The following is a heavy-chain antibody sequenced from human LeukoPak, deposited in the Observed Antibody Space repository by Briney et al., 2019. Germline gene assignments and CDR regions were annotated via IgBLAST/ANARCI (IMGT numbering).Heavy chain of an antibody. V-gene: IGHV3-30*07. J-gene: IGHJ4*02. CDR3: ARTNVANSSSLAPFDY. D-gene: IGHD6-6*01. CDR1: KFIFIDSP. CDR2: ISPDGTSK. Sequence: PGGSLRLSCVASKFIFIDSPMHWVRQPPGKGLQWVAVISPDGTSKYYADSVKGRFTISRDNAKNSLYLQMNSLRAEDTAVYYCARTNVANSSSLAPFDYWGQGTVVTVSS.